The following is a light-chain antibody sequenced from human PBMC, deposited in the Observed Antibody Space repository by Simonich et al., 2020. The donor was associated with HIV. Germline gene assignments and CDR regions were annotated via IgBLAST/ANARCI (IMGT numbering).Light chain of an antibody. V-gene: IGKV3-15*01. J-gene: IGKJ1*01. CDR2: GAS. CDR1: PSVISN. Sequence: EIVMTQSPATLSLSPGARATLSCRSSPSVISNLAWYQQKPGQAPSLLIYGASTRATGIPARFSGSGSGTEFTLTISSMQSEDFAVDYCQQYNKWPPTWTFGQGTKVEIK. CDR3: QQYNKWPPTWT.